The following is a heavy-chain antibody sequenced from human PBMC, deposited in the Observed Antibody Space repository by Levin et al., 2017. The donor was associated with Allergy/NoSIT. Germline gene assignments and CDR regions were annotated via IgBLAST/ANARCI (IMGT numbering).Heavy chain of an antibody. D-gene: IGHD6-19*01. CDR3: ARLGGGWAIDY. CDR1: GFTFINYG. J-gene: IGHJ4*02. CDR2: IRYDGSAK. Sequence: GESLKISCAASGFTFINYGYFWVRQAPGKGLEWVAFIRYDGSAKYYADSVKGRFTISRDTSKTTLYLQMNSLRVEDTAVYYCARLGGGWAIDYWRQGALVTVSS. V-gene: IGHV3-30*02.